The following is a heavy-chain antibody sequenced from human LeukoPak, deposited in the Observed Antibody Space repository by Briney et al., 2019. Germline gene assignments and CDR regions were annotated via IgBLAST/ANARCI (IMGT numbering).Heavy chain of an antibody. Sequence: GGPLRLSCAASGFTFSSYWMSWVRQAPGKGLEWVANIKQDGSEKYYVDSVKGRFTISRDNAKNSLYLQMNSLRAEDTAVYYCARVLRGSGYYYYYYMDVWGKGTTVTVSS. J-gene: IGHJ6*03. D-gene: IGHD3-10*01. CDR3: ARVLRGSGYYYYYYMDV. CDR1: GFTFSSYW. V-gene: IGHV3-7*01. CDR2: IKQDGSEK.